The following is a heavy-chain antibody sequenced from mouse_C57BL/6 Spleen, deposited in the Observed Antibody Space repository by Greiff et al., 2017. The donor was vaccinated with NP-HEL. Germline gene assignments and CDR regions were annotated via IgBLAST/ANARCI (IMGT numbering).Heavy chain of an antibody. CDR1: GYTFTDYY. CDR3: AREGVRPFYH. CDR2: INPNNGGT. V-gene: IGHV1-26*01. Sequence: EVQLQQSGPELVKPGASVKISCKASGYTFTDYYMNWVKQSHGKSLEWIGDINPNNGGTSYNQKFKGKATLTVDKSSSTAYMELRSLTSEDSAVYYCAREGVRPFYHWGQGTTLTVSS. J-gene: IGHJ2*01.